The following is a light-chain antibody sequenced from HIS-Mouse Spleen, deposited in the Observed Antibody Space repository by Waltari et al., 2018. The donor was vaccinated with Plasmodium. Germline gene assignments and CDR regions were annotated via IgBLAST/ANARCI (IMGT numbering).Light chain of an antibody. CDR1: ALPKKY. CDR3: YSTDSSGNHRV. Sequence: SYELTQPPSVSVSPAQTARITCSGDALPKKYAYWYQQKSGQAPVLVIYEDSKRPPGIPERFSGSSSGTMATLTISGAQVEDEADYYCYSTDSSGNHRVFGGGTKLTVL. J-gene: IGLJ3*02. CDR2: EDS. V-gene: IGLV3-10*01.